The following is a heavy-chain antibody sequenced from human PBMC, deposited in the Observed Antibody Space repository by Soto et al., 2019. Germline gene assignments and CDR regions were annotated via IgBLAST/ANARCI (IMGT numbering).Heavy chain of an antibody. V-gene: IGHV3-33*08. D-gene: IGHD2-8*01. CDR3: VRGSSCSNGVRYNLGWFGP. Sequence: LRLSCAASGFTFSSYAMSWVRQAPGKGLEWVAVIWPDGNDKYYADSVKGRFTISSDSSKITLSLQMNSLSAEDTAVYYCVRGSSCSNGVRYNLGWFGPWGQGTPVTAPQ. CDR2: IWPDGNDK. J-gene: IGHJ5*02. CDR1: GFTFSSYA.